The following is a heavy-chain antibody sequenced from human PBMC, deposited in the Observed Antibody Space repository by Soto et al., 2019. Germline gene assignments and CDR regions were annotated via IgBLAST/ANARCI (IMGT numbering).Heavy chain of an antibody. V-gene: IGHV1-69*12. CDR3: ARDNTGLDY. J-gene: IGHJ4*02. CDR1: GGAFTSYS. CDR2: IIPMSGTR. D-gene: IGHD1-1*01. Sequence: QVHLVQSGAEVKKPGSSVKVSCKASGGAFTSYSFHWVRQAPGQGLEWMGGIIPMSGTRNDALKFQGRVTMTADVPTNTAYIELSRLRSEDTAIYYCARDNTGLDYWGQGTVVTVSS.